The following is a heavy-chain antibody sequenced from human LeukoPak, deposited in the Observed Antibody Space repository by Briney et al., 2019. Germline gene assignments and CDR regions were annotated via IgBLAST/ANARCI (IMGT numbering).Heavy chain of an antibody. J-gene: IGHJ4*02. V-gene: IGHV3-7*01. CDR1: GFTFSRYW. CDR3: ARFYYYDSSGYPNYFDY. CDR2: IKQDGSEK. D-gene: IGHD3-22*01. Sequence: GGSLRLSCAASGFTFSRYWMSWVRQAPGKGLEWVANIKQDGSEKYYVDSVKGRFTISRDNAKNSLYLQMNSLRAEDTAVYYCARFYYYDSSGYPNYFDYWGQGTLVTVSS.